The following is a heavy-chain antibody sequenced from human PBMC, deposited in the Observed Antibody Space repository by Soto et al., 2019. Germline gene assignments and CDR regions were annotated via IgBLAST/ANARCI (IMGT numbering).Heavy chain of an antibody. CDR2: ITGSGGST. J-gene: IGHJ4*02. CDR1: GFIFSSYA. V-gene: IGHV3-23*01. Sequence: PGGSLRLSCAASGFIFSSYAMSWVRQAPGKGLEWVSTITGSGGSTYYADSVKGRFTISRDNSKNTLFLQMNSLRAEDTAVYYCANFKLPRSPFDYWGQGTLVTVSS. CDR3: ANFKLPRSPFDY. D-gene: IGHD2-15*01.